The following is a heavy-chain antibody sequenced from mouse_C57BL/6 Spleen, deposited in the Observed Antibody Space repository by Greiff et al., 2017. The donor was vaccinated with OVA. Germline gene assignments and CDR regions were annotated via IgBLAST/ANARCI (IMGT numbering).Heavy chain of an antibody. D-gene: IGHD2-13*01. J-gene: IGHJ2*01. Sequence: DVKLVESEGGLVQPGSSMKLSCTASGFTFSDYYMAWVRQVPEKGLEWVANINYDGSSTYYLDSLKSRFIISRDNAKNILYLQMSSLKSEDTATYYCARGGDYSFDYWGKGTTLTVSS. CDR2: INYDGSST. V-gene: IGHV5-16*01. CDR3: ARGGDYSFDY. CDR1: GFTFSDYY.